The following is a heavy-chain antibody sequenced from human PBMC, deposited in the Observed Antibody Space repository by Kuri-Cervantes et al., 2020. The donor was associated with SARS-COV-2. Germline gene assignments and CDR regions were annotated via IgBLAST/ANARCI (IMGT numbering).Heavy chain of an antibody. V-gene: IGHV3-30*02. Sequence: GGSLRLSCAASGFTFSSYGMHWVRQAPGKGLEWVAFIRYDGSNKYYADSVKGRVTISRDNSKNSLYLQMNSLRAEDTAVYYCANDGGDTVLLFDYRGQGTLVTVSS. CDR2: IRYDGSNK. CDR1: GFTFSSYG. J-gene: IGHJ4*02. CDR3: ANDGGDTVLLFDY. D-gene: IGHD5-18*01.